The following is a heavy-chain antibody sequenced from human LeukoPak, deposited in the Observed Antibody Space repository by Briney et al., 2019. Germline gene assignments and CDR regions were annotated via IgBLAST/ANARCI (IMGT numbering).Heavy chain of an antibody. D-gene: IGHD5-18*01. J-gene: IGHJ4*02. V-gene: IGHV4-38-2*02. Sequence: SETLSLTCTVSGYSISSGYYWGWIRQPPGKGLEWIGSIYHSGSTYYNPSLKSRVTISVDTSKNQFSLKLSSVTAADTAVYYCARGPGPRGYSYGHRGPQSYFDYWGQGTLVTVSS. CDR3: ARGPGPRGYSYGHRGPQSYFDY. CDR2: IYHSGST. CDR1: GYSISSGYY.